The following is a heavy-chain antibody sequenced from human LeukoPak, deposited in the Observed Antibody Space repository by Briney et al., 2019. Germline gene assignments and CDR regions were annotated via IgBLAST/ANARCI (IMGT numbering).Heavy chain of an antibody. CDR1: GGSFSGYY. CDR2: INHSGST. J-gene: IGHJ5*02. Sequence: TSETLSLTCAVYGGSFSGYYWSWIRQPPGKGLEWIGEINHSGSTNYNPSLKSRVTISVDTSKNQFSLKLNSVTAADTAVYYCATQRPFDWNEGDWFDPWGQGTLVTVSS. V-gene: IGHV4-34*01. CDR3: ATQRPFDWNEGDWFDP. D-gene: IGHD3-9*01.